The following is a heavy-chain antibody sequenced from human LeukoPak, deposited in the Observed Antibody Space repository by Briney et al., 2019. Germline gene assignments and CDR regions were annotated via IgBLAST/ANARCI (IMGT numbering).Heavy chain of an antibody. Sequence: GGSLRLSCAASGFTFSSYAMSWVRQAPGKGLEWVSAISGSGGSTYYADSVKGRFTISRDNSKNTLYLQMDSLRAEDTAVYYCAKDERAARKGDYFDYWGQGTLVTVSS. D-gene: IGHD3-16*01. CDR2: ISGSGGST. V-gene: IGHV3-23*01. J-gene: IGHJ4*02. CDR1: GFTFSSYA. CDR3: AKDERAARKGDYFDY.